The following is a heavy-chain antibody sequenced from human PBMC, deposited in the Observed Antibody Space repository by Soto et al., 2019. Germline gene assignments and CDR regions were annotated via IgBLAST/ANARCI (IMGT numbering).Heavy chain of an antibody. D-gene: IGHD6-6*01. J-gene: IGHJ2*01. CDR2: ISTGSASI. CDR1: GFTFSSYG. V-gene: IGHV3-48*02. Sequence: EVQLVESGGGLAQPGGSLRLSCAASGFTFSSYGMNWVRQAPGKGLEWVSYISTGSASIYYADSVKGRFTISRDNAKNSLFLKMNSLRDGDTAVYYCARDSASYSSSSGSYWYLDLWGRGTLVTVSS. CDR3: ARDSASYSSSSGSYWYLDL.